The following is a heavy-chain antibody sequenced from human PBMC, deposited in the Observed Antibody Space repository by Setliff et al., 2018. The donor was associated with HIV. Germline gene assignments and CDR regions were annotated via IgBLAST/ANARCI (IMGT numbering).Heavy chain of an antibody. J-gene: IGHJ4*02. D-gene: IGHD3-10*01. Sequence: GGSLRLSCAASGFSFSDNVITWIRQAPGKGLEWVSLIGTINNTYYADSVRGRFTISRDNSKNTLFLQMNSLRAEDTAVYYCGTYYYGSGKIDYWGQGTLVTVSS. V-gene: IGHV3-23*01. CDR3: GTYYYGSGKIDY. CDR2: IGTINNT. CDR1: GFSFSDNV.